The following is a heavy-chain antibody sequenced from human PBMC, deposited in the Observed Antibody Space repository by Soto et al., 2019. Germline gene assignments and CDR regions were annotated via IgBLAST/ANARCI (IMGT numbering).Heavy chain of an antibody. J-gene: IGHJ6*02. V-gene: IGHV1-69*04. CDR2: IIPILGIA. CDR1: GGTFSSYT. Sequence: SVKVSCKASGGTFSSYTISWVRQAPGQGLEWMGRIIPILGIANYAQKFQGRVTITADKSTSTAYMELSSLRSEDTAVYYCARDRSTSCYACYYYGMEVWGQGTTVTVSS. D-gene: IGHD2-2*01. CDR3: ARDRSTSCYACYYYGMEV.